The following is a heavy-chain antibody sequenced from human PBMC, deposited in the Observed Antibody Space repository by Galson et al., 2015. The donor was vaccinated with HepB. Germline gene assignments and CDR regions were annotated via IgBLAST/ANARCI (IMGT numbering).Heavy chain of an antibody. V-gene: IGHV4-34*01. D-gene: IGHD4-17*01. CDR2: INHSGST. CDR1: GGSFSGYY. Sequence: ETLSLTCAVYGGSFSGYYWSWIRQPPGKGLEWIGEINHSGSTNYNPSLKSRVTISVDTSKNQFSLKLSSVTAADTAVYYCARGGGDYGDYSRSWYFDLWGRGTLVTVSS. J-gene: IGHJ2*01. CDR3: ARGGGDYGDYSRSWYFDL.